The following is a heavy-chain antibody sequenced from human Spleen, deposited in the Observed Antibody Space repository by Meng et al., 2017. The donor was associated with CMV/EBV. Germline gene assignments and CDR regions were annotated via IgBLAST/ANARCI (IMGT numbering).Heavy chain of an antibody. D-gene: IGHD2-2*01. V-gene: IGHV3-30-3*01. Sequence: GESLKISCAASGFTFSSYAMHWVRQAPGKGLEWVAVISYDGSNKYYADSVKGRFTISRDNSKNTLYLQMNSLRAEDTAVYYCAKDLVVPAARSRYYYYGMDVWGQGTTVTVSS. J-gene: IGHJ6*02. CDR1: GFTFSSYA. CDR3: AKDLVVPAARSRYYYYGMDV. CDR2: ISYDGSNK.